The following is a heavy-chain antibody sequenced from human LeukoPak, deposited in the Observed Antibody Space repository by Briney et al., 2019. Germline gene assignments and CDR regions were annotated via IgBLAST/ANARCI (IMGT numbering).Heavy chain of an antibody. V-gene: IGHV1-46*01. CDR3: ARDSHGWAFDY. Sequence: GASVKVSCKASGYTFTNYYIHWVRPAPGQGLEWMGIIYPSNGDTNYAQHFQGTVTMTRDTSTSTVYMELTSLKSEDTAVYYCARDSHGWAFDYWGQGTLATVSS. CDR2: IYPSNGDT. J-gene: IGHJ4*02. CDR1: GYTFTNYY. D-gene: IGHD6-19*01.